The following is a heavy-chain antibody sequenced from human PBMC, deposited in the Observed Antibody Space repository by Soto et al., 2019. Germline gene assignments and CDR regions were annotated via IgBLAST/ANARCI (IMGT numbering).Heavy chain of an antibody. D-gene: IGHD3-10*01. Sequence: PSETLSLTCTVSGGSISSYYWSWIRQPPGKGLEWIGYIYYSGSTNYNPSLKSRVTISVDTSKNQFSLKLSSVTAADTAVYYCASQPRIPTIVRGADYYYGIDVWGQGTTVTVSS. CDR1: GGSISSYY. J-gene: IGHJ6*02. V-gene: IGHV4-59*01. CDR3: ASQPRIPTIVRGADYYYGIDV. CDR2: IYYSGST.